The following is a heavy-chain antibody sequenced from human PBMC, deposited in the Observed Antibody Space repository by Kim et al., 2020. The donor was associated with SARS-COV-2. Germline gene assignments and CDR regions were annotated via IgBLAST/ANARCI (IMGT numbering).Heavy chain of an antibody. CDR1: GFTFSTYW. CDR3: ARPYSTICPCYFMDV. V-gene: IGHV3-74*01. Sequence: GGSLRLSCEASGFTFSTYWMYWVRQAPGKGLEWVSRINGDGNTTNYADSVEGRFTISRDNAKNTLYLQLNSLTAEDTAVYYCARPYSTICPCYFMDVWGQGATVTVSS. J-gene: IGHJ6*03. D-gene: IGHD2-2*01. CDR2: INGDGNTT.